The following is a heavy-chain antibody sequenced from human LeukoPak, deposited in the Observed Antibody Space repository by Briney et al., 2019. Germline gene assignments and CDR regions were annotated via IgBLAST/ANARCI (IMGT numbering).Heavy chain of an antibody. CDR3: AKDHLLRNYYMDV. J-gene: IGHJ6*03. V-gene: IGHV3-30*18. CDR1: GFTFSTYT. D-gene: IGHD1-26*01. CDR2: ISYDGSNK. Sequence: GGSLRLSCAAPGFTFSTYTMNWVRQAPGKGLEWVAVISYDGSNKYYADSVKGRFTISRDNSKNTLYLQMNSLRAEDTAVYYCAKDHLLRNYYMDVWGKGTTVTVSS.